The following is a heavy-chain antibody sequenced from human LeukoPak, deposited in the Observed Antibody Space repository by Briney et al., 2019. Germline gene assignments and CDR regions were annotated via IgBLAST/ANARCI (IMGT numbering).Heavy chain of an antibody. V-gene: IGHV1-69*04. CDR3: ATSDIKVGATLAWFY. J-gene: IGHJ4*02. CDR1: GGTFSSYA. Sequence: GSSVKVSCKASGGTFSSYAISWVRQAPGQGLEWMGRIIPILGIANYAQKFQGRVTITADKSTSTAYMELSSLRSEDTAVYYCATSDIKVGATLAWFYWGQGTLVTVSS. D-gene: IGHD1-26*01. CDR2: IIPILGIA.